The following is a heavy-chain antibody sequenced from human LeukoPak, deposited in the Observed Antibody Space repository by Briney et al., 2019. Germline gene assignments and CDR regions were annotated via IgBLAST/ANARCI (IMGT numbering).Heavy chain of an antibody. Sequence: GESLKISCEGSGYSFTNYWIGWVRQMPGKGLEWMWVIYPDDSDTRYSPSFQGQVTISGDKSIGTAYLQWSSLEASDAAMYYCAIGGDSSSSCYRCFNYWGQGTPVSFGS. CDR3: AIGGDSSSSCYRCFNY. D-gene: IGHD2-2*01. J-gene: IGHJ4*02. CDR1: GYSFTNYW. V-gene: IGHV5-51*01. CDR2: IYPDDSDT.